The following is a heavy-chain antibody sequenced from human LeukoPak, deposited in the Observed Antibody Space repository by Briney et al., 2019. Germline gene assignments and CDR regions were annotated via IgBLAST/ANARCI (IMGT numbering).Heavy chain of an antibody. Sequence: ASETLSLTCAVSFGSLSDYNWSWLRQSPEKGLEWIGEITDSATTHYNPSLETRVTISIDTAMRQFSLRLTSLTAADTAVYYCARGLDLDGLDSWGQGTLVTVSS. CDR2: ITDSATT. CDR3: ARGLDLDGLDS. V-gene: IGHV4-34*01. CDR1: FGSLSDYN. D-gene: IGHD1-1*01. J-gene: IGHJ4*02.